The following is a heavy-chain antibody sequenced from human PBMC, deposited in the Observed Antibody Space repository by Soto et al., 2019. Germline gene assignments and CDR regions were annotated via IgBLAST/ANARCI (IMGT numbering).Heavy chain of an antibody. J-gene: IGHJ4*02. V-gene: IGHV3-23*01. D-gene: IGHD6-13*01. Sequence: EVPLLESGGGLVQPGGSLRLSCAASGFTFSSYAMNWVRQAPGKGLEWVSVISGSGGSTYYADSVKGRFTISGDNSKNTLYLQMNSLRAEDTAVYYCARRSSSWYFDCWGQGTLVTVSS. CDR1: GFTFSSYA. CDR2: ISGSGGST. CDR3: ARRSSSWYFDC.